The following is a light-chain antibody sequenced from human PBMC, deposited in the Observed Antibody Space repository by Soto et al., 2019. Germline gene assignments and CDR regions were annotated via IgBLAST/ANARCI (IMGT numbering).Light chain of an antibody. J-gene: IGLJ2*01. CDR3: QSYDNNLVV. Sequence: QSVLTQPPSVSGAPGQRVTISCTGSSSNIGAGYDVHWYQQLPGTAPKLLIFGSSNRPSGVPDRFSGSKSRTSASLAITGLQAEDEADYYCQSYDNNLVVFGGGTQLTVL. V-gene: IGLV1-40*01. CDR2: GSS. CDR1: SSNIGAGYD.